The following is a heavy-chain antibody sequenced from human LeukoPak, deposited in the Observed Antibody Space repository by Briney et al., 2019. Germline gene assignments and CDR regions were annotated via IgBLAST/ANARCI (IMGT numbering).Heavy chain of an antibody. D-gene: IGHD6-19*01. CDR1: GFTVSNMY. CDR2: IKQDGSEI. V-gene: IGHV3-7*05. Sequence: GGSLRLSCAASGFTVSNMYMSWVRQAPGKGLEWVANIKQDGSEIYYVDSVKGRFTISRDNAKKLLYLQMNSLRAEDTALYYCARDMSFSTSDWYGELDNWGQGTLVTVSS. CDR3: ARDMSFSTSDWYGELDN. J-gene: IGHJ4*02.